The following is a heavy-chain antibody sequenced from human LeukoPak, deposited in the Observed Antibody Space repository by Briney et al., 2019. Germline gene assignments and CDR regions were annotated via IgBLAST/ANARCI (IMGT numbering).Heavy chain of an antibody. CDR3: ARDTDYFDY. CDR2: IYTSGST. Sequence: SETLSLTCTVSGGSISSGSYYWSWIRQPAGKGLEWIVRIYTSGSTNYNPSLKSRVTISVDTSKNQFSLKLSSVTAADSALYYCARDTDYFDYWGQGTLVTVSS. CDR1: GGSISSGSYY. V-gene: IGHV4-61*02. J-gene: IGHJ4*02.